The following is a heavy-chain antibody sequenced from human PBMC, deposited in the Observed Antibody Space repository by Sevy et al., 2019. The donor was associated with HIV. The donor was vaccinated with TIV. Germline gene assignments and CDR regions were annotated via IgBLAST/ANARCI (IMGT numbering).Heavy chain of an antibody. J-gene: IGHJ3*02. V-gene: IGHV3-30-3*01. CDR1: GFTFSSYA. CDR2: ISYDGSNK. Sequence: GGSLRFSCAASGFTFSSYAMHWVRQAPGKGLEWVAVISYDGSNKYYADSVKGRFTISRDNSKNTLYLQMNSLTAEDTAVYYCARDRLGYCSGGSCYRGAFDIWGQGTMVTVSS. CDR3: ARDRLGYCSGGSCYRGAFDI. D-gene: IGHD2-15*01.